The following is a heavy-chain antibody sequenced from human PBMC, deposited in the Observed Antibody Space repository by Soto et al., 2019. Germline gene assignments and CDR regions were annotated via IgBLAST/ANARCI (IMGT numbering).Heavy chain of an antibody. CDR3: ARETPRIVVVTANAFDI. V-gene: IGHV4-31*11. CDR2: IYYSGST. J-gene: IGHJ3*02. CDR1: GGSISSGGYS. Sequence: TLSLTCAVSGGSISSGGYSWTWIRQPPGKGLEWIGYIYYSGSTHYNPSLKSRVTISVDTSKNQFSLKLSSVTAADTAVYYCARETPRIVVVTANAFDIWGQGTMVTVSS. D-gene: IGHD2-21*02.